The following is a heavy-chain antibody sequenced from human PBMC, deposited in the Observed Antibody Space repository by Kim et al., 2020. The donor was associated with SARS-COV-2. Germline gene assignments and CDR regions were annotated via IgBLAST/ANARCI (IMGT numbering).Heavy chain of an antibody. CDR1: GGSMSRYY. Sequence: SETLSLTCTVSGGSMSRYYWIWIRQSPGRGLEWLGYVYYSGSSRSNPSLRSRVTISVDTPKNQFSLNLTSVTAADTAMYYCARRKSDDYEWTFYLWGRGT. CDR3: ARRKSDDYEWTFYL. V-gene: IGHV4-59*08. J-gene: IGHJ2*01. D-gene: IGHD4-17*01. CDR2: VYYSGSS.